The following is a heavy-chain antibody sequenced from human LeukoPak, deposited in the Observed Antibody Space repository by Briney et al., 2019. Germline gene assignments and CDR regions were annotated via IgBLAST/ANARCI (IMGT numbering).Heavy chain of an antibody. J-gene: IGHJ4*02. Sequence: GGSLRLSCAASGFTFSDYYMGWIRQAPGKGLEWVAFITSSGSTIYYADSVKGRLNISRDNAKKSQYLKMNSLRVEDTAVYYCVRAPAEVDYWGPGTLVTVSS. CDR1: GFTFSDYY. CDR2: ITSSGSTI. D-gene: IGHD6-13*01. CDR3: VRAPAEVDY. V-gene: IGHV3-11*01.